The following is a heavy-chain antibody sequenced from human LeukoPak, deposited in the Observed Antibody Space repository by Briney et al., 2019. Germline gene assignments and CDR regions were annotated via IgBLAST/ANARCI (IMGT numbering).Heavy chain of an antibody. CDR3: AKAPAGAPGYYFDY. CDR2: ISYDGSNK. D-gene: IGHD3-10*01. V-gene: IGHV3-30*18. CDR1: GFTFSSYG. J-gene: IGHJ4*02. Sequence: GRSLRLSCAASGFTFSSYGMHWVRQAPGKGLEWVAVISYDGSNKYYADSVKGRFTISRDNSKNTLYLQMNSLRAEDTAVYYCAKAPAGAPGYYFDYWGQGTLVTVSS.